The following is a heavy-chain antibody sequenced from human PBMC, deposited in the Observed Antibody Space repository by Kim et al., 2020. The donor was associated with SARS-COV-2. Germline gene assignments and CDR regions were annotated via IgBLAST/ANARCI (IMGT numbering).Heavy chain of an antibody. CDR1: GFTFSSYA. D-gene: IGHD6-13*01. V-gene: IGHV3-23*01. CDR2: ISGSGGST. Sequence: GGSLRLSCAASGFTFSSYAMSWVRQAPGKGLEWVSAISGSGGSTYYADSVKGRFTISRDNSKNTLYLQMNSLRAEDTAVYYCAKDMYSSSWYGGYGMDVWGQGTTVTVSS. CDR3: AKDMYSSSWYGGYGMDV. J-gene: IGHJ6*02.